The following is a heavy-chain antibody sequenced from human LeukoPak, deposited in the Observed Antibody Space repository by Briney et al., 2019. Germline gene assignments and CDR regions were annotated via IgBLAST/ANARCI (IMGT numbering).Heavy chain of an antibody. CDR2: ISGSGPST. V-gene: IGHV3-23*01. CDR3: ARLPTFYFDSSHYHYDY. J-gene: IGHJ4*02. D-gene: IGHD3-22*01. CDR1: GFTFSNDW. Sequence: GGSLRLSCAASGFTFSNDWMNWVRQAPGKGLEWVSSISGSGPSTAYADSVKGRFTISRDKSKNTLYLQMNSLKVEDTAVYYCARLPTFYFDSSHYHYDYWGRGTQVTVSS.